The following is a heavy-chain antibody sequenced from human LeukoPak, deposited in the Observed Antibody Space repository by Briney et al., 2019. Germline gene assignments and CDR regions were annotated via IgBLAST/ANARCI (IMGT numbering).Heavy chain of an antibody. D-gene: IGHD2/OR15-2a*01. Sequence: PGGSLTLSCAASRFTFSSFWMSWVRQAPGRGLEWVANIMADGSEKNYVDSVKGRFIISRDNAENSLYLQLNSLRAEDTAVYYCARAGLQNFGRCYFDFWGQGTLVTVSS. V-gene: IGHV3-7*01. J-gene: IGHJ4*02. CDR3: ARAGLQNFGRCYFDF. CDR2: IMADGSEK. CDR1: RFTFSSFW.